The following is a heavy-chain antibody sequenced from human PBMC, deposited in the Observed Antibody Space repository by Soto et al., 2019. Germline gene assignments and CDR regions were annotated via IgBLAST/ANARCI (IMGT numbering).Heavy chain of an antibody. CDR1: GGSISSSNW. V-gene: IGHV4-4*02. CDR2: IYHSGST. Sequence: SETLSLTCAVSGGSISSSNWWSWVRQPPGKGLEWIGEIYHSGSTNYNPSLKSRVTISVDKSKNQFSPKLSSVTAADTAVYYCARNGGYYGSGRTPSSYGMDVWGQGTTVTVSS. CDR3: ARNGGYYGSGRTPSSYGMDV. J-gene: IGHJ6*02. D-gene: IGHD3-10*01.